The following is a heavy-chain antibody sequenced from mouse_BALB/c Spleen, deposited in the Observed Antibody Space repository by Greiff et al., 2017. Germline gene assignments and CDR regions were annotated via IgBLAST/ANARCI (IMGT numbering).Heavy chain of an antibody. CDR3: AGDDYDWFAY. V-gene: IGHV1S81*02. D-gene: IGHD2-4*01. CDR2: INPSNGRT. Sequence: VQLQQPGAELVKPGASVKLSCKASGYTFTSYWMHWVKQRPGQGLEWIGEINPSNGRTNYNEKFKSKATLTVDKSSSTAYMQLSSLTSEDSAVYYCAGDDYDWFAYGGQGTLVTVSA. J-gene: IGHJ3*01. CDR1: GYTFTSYW.